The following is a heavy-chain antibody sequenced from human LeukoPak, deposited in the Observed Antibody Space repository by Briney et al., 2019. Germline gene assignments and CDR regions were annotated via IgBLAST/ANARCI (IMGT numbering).Heavy chain of an antibody. CDR1: GDSISSGRYY. V-gene: IGHV4-61*02. CDR3: AIPREGLRNLRAFDY. Sequence: SETLSLTCNVSGDSISSGRYYWSWIRQPAGKGLEWIGRVYSSGSTSYNPSLRSRLTISVDTSKNQFSLNLSSVTAADTAVYYCAIPREGLRNLRAFDYWGQGTLVTVSS. CDR2: VYSSGST. J-gene: IGHJ4*02. D-gene: IGHD5-12*01.